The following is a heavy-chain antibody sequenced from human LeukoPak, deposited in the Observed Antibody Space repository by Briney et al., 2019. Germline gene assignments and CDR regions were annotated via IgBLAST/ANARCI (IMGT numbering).Heavy chain of an antibody. CDR1: GYTFTGYY. Sequence: ASVKVSCKASGYTFTGYYMHWVRQAPGQGLEWMGWMNPNSGNTGYAQKFQGRVTMTRNTSISTAYMELSSLRSEDTAVYYCATSGFLEWLTYFDYWGQGTLVTVSS. V-gene: IGHV1-8*02. CDR2: MNPNSGNT. CDR3: ATSGFLEWLTYFDY. J-gene: IGHJ4*02. D-gene: IGHD3-3*01.